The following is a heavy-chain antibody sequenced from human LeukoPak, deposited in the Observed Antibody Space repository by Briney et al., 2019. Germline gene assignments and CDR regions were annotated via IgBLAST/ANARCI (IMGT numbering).Heavy chain of an antibody. J-gene: IGHJ4*02. CDR2: IKQDGSEK. V-gene: IGHV3-7*01. CDR3: ARDRAGGFDD. Sequence: GSLRLSCAASGFTFSGYWMSWVRQAPGKGLERVANIKQDGSEKYYVDSVKGRFTISRDNAKNSLYLQMNSLRAEDTAVYYCARDRAGGFDDWGQGTLVTGSA. D-gene: IGHD6-13*01. CDR1: GFTFSGYW.